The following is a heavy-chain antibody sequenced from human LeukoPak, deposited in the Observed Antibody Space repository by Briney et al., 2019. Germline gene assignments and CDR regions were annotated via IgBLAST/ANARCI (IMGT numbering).Heavy chain of an antibody. Sequence: PGGSLRLSCAASGFTFSSYGMHWVRQAPGKGLEWVAVISYDGSNKYYADSVKGRFTISRDNAKNSLYLQMNSLRAEDTAVYYCARGGGYGDPTPNYFDYWGQGTLVTVSS. V-gene: IGHV3-30*03. CDR3: ARGGGYGDPTPNYFDY. J-gene: IGHJ4*02. CDR1: GFTFSSYG. CDR2: ISYDGSNK. D-gene: IGHD4-17*01.